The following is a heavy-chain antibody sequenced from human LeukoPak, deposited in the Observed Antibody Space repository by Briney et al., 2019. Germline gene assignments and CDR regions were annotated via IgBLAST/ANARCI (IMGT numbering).Heavy chain of an antibody. V-gene: IGHV4-59*08. D-gene: IGHD2-2*01. CDR3: ARHGNRYCSSTSCKIFDY. CDR1: GGSISSYY. CDR2: IYYSGST. Sequence: SETLSLTCTVSGGSISSYYWNWIRQPPGKGLERIGYIYYSGSTNYNPSLKSRVTISVDTSKNQFSLKLSSVTAADTAVYYCARHGNRYCSSTSCKIFDYWGQGTLVTVSS. J-gene: IGHJ4*02.